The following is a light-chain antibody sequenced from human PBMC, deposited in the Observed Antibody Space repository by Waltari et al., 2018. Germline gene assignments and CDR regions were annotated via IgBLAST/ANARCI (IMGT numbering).Light chain of an antibody. CDR3: QQYGTSPFT. Sequence: IVLTPSPVILSLPPGVRAPFSCRASQSVRNSYLAWYQQKPGQAPRLLIYGASSRATDIPDRFSGSGSGTDFTLTISRLGPEDFALYYCQQYGTSPFTFGPGTKVDIK. CDR2: GAS. J-gene: IGKJ3*01. V-gene: IGKV3-20*01. CDR1: QSVRNSY.